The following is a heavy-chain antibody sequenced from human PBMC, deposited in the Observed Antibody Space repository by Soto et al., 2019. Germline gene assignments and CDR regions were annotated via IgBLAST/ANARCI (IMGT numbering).Heavy chain of an antibody. CDR3: TRQRTIFGVVLENYYYGMDV. J-gene: IGHJ6*02. D-gene: IGHD3-3*01. Sequence: GASVKVSCKASAGTFSSYAISWVRQAPGQGLEWMGRIIPIFGTSNYAQTFQGRVMITADESTRTAYMELSSLRSEDTAVYYCTRQRTIFGVVLENYYYGMDVWGQGTTVTVSS. V-gene: IGHV1-69*13. CDR2: IIPIFGTS. CDR1: AGTFSSYA.